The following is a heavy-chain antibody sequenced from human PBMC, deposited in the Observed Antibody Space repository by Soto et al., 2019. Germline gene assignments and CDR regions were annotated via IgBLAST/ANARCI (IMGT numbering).Heavy chain of an antibody. CDR1: GFTFSDHY. CDR2: ITRDGSDE. CDR3: ARGHTAVSAGY. V-gene: IGHV3-11*04. Sequence: GGSLRLSCAVSGFTFSDHYMTWIRRAPGKGLEWISYITRDGSDEYYADSVKGRFTISRDNAKNSLYLQMNSLRAEDTAVYYCARGHTAVSAGYWGQRTLVTVSS. J-gene: IGHJ4*02. D-gene: IGHD2-8*01.